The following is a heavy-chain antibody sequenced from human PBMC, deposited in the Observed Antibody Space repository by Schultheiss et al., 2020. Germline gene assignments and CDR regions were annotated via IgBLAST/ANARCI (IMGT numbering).Heavy chain of an antibody. D-gene: IGHD1-20*01. CDR3: ASGSITGTTFLNAFDI. CDR2: ISGSGGST. Sequence: GGSLRLSCAASGFTFSSYAMSWVRQAPGKGLEWVSAISGSGGSTYYADSVKGRFTISRDNSKNTLYLQMNSLRAEDTAVYYCASGSITGTTFLNAFDIWGQGTMVTVSS. J-gene: IGHJ3*02. CDR1: GFTFSSYA. V-gene: IGHV3-23*01.